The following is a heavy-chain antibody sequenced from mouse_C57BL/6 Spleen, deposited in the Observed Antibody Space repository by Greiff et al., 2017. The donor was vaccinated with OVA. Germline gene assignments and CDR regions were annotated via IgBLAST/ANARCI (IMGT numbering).Heavy chain of an antibody. Sequence: QVQLQQPGAELVMPGASVKLSCKASGYTFTSYWMHWVKQRPGQGLEWIGEIDPSDSYTNYNQKFKGKSTLTVDKSSSTAYMQLSSLTSEDSAVYYCISNLYAMDYWGQGTSVTVSS. CDR3: ISNLYAMDY. V-gene: IGHV1-69*01. D-gene: IGHD2-5*01. CDR2: IDPSDSYT. J-gene: IGHJ4*01. CDR1: GYTFTSYW.